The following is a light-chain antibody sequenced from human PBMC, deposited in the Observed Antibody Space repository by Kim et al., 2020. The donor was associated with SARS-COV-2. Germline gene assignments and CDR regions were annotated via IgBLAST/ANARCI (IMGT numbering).Light chain of an antibody. CDR1: SANIGSNT. Sequence: GQRVFISCTGRSANIGSNTVSWYQQLPGTAPKLLISTNNQRPSGVPDRFSGSKSGTSASLAISGLRSEDEADYYCAAWDGSLNGWVFGGGTQLTVL. CDR3: AAWDGSLNGWV. V-gene: IGLV1-44*01. CDR2: TNN. J-gene: IGLJ3*02.